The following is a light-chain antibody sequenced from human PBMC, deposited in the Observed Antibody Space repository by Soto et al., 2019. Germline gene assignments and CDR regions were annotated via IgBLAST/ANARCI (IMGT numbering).Light chain of an antibody. Sequence: DIQLTQSPCLLSASVGDRVTITCRASQGISSHLAWYQQKSGKAPKLLMYAASTLQSGVPSRFSGSGSGTEFTLTISSLQPEDFATYYCQQLNSYPLTFGGGTKVEIK. CDR1: QGISSH. CDR2: AAS. CDR3: QQLNSYPLT. J-gene: IGKJ4*01. V-gene: IGKV1-9*01.